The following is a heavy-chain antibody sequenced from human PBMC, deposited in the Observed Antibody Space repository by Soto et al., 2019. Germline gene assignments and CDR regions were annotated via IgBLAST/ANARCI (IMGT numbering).Heavy chain of an antibody. CDR2: IWYDGTQK. CDR1: GFTFNTYS. CDR3: ARAGGTTVTCLWHCDS. Sequence: QVQLEESGGGVVQPGRSLRLSCEASGFTFNTYSMHWVRQPPGKGLEWLAAIWYDGTQKYYADSVKGRFIISRDNSKKTLYLEMNSLRAEDTAVYYCARAGGTTVTCLWHCDSWGQGTLVTVSS. J-gene: IGHJ4*02. V-gene: IGHV3-33*01. D-gene: IGHD4-17*01.